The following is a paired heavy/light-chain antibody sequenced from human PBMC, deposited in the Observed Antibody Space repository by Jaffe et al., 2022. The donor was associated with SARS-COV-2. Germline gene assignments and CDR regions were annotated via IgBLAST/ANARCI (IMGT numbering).Heavy chain of an antibody. CDR1: GGSISSGSYY. V-gene: IGHV4-61*02. CDR2: IYTSGST. J-gene: IGHJ6*02. Sequence: QVQLQESGPGLVKPSQTLSLTCTVSGGSISSGSYYWSWIRQPAGKGLEWIGRIYTSGSTNYNPSLKSRVTISVDTSKNQFSLKLSSVTAADTAVYYCARGPYYDFWSGYRNYYYGMDVWGQGTTVTVSS. CDR3: ARGPYYDFWSGYRNYYYGMDV. D-gene: IGHD3-3*01.
Light chain of an antibody. J-gene: IGKJ2*01. CDR3: QQRSNWSYT. CDR2: DAS. CDR1: QSVSSY. V-gene: IGKV3-11*01. Sequence: EIVLTQSPATLSLSPGERATLSCRASQSVSSYLAWYQQKPGQAPRLLIYDASNRATGIPARFSGSGSGTDFTLTISSLEPEDFAVYYCQQRSNWSYTFGQGTKLEIK.